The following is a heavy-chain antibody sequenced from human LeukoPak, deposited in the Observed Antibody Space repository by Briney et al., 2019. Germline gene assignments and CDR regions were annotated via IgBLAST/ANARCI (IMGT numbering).Heavy chain of an antibody. Sequence: SETLSLTCTVSGGSISSYYWSWIRQPAGKGLEWIGRIYTSGSTNYNPSLKSRATMSVDTSKNQFSLKLSSVTAADTAVYYCARARRYDFWSGAYYYYMDVWGKGTTVTVSS. V-gene: IGHV4-4*07. CDR1: GGSISSYY. CDR3: ARARRYDFWSGAYYYYMDV. CDR2: IYTSGST. J-gene: IGHJ6*03. D-gene: IGHD3-3*01.